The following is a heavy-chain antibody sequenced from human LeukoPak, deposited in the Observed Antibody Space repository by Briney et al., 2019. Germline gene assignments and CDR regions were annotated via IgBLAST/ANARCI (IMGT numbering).Heavy chain of an antibody. Sequence: PSETLSLTCTVSDGSISSGGYYWRWIRQHPGKGLEWIGYIYYSGSTYYNPSLKSRVTISVDTSKNQFSLKLSSVTAADTAVYYCARQYSSSWYDYWGQGTLVTVSS. CDR1: DGSISSGGYY. J-gene: IGHJ4*02. V-gene: IGHV4-31*03. CDR2: IYYSGST. D-gene: IGHD6-13*01. CDR3: ARQYSSSWYDY.